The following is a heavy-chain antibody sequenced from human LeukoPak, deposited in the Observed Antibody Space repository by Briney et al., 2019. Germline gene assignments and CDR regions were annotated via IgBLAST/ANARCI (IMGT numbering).Heavy chain of an antibody. CDR3: ARVTHSSWRSSGWYYFDY. V-gene: IGHV4-39*07. J-gene: IGHJ4*02. CDR2: IYYSGST. D-gene: IGHD6-19*01. Sequence: SKTLSLTCTVSGDSISGSSYYWGWIRQPPGTGLEWIGSIYYSGSTYYNPSLKSRVTISVDTSKNQFSLKLSSVTAADTAVYYCARVTHSSWRSSGWYYFDYWGQGTLVTVSS. CDR1: GDSISGSSYY.